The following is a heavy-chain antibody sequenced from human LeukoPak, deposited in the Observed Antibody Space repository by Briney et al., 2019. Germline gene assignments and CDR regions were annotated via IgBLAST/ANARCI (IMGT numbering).Heavy chain of an antibody. CDR2: ISSDGTTT. J-gene: IGHJ6*03. CDR1: GLSFGSYT. D-gene: IGHD6-6*01. CDR3: AKTNLSPHRSSSGPRRGSLSYYYYMDV. V-gene: IGHV3-23*01. Sequence: GGSLRLSCAPSGLSFGSYTMTWVRQAPGKGLEWVAGISSDGTTTNYADSVKGRSTISRETTLNLQMDSLRAEDTATYYCAKTNLSPHRSSSGPRRGSLSYYYYMDVWGRGTTVTVSS.